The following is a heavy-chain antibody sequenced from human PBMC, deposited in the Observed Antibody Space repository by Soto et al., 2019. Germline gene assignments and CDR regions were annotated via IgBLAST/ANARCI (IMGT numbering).Heavy chain of an antibody. CDR2: VFGGGHT. CDR3: SFQSPLAGWLDP. J-gene: IGHJ5*02. Sequence: VQLVESGGGLVQPGGSLRLSCAASGFTVSHNYMSWVRLAPGKGLEWVSSVFGGGHTTYADSVKGRFSVSRDNSVNTFYLQMTGLRSDDTAVYYCSFQSPLAGWLDPWGQGTLVTVSS. CDR1: GFTVSHNY. V-gene: IGHV3-66*01.